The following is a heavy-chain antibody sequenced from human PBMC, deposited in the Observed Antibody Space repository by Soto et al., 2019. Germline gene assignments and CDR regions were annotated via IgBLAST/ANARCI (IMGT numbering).Heavy chain of an antibody. CDR1: GGSVSSGSYY. Sequence: SETLSLTCTVSGGSVSSGSYYWSWIRQPPGKGLEWIGYIYYSGSTNYNPSLKSRVTISVDTSKNQFSLKLSSVTAADTAVYYCASNRRLYYGSGSPNWFDPWGQGTLVTVSS. CDR2: IYYSGST. CDR3: ASNRRLYYGSGSPNWFDP. J-gene: IGHJ5*02. V-gene: IGHV4-61*01. D-gene: IGHD3-10*01.